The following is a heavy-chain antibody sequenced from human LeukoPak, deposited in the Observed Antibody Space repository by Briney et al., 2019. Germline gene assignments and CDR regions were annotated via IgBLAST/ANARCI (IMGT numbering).Heavy chain of an antibody. D-gene: IGHD2-2*01. CDR1: GFTFSSYE. CDR2: ISSSGSTI. J-gene: IGHJ6*02. Sequence: GGSLRLSCAASGFTFSSYEMNWVRQAPGKGLEWGSYISSSGSTIYYADSVKGRFTISRDNAKNSLYLQMNSLRAEDTAVYYCARDLRSVVPAANGAYYYYGMDVWGQGTTVTVSS. CDR3: ARDLRSVVPAANGAYYYYGMDV. V-gene: IGHV3-48*03.